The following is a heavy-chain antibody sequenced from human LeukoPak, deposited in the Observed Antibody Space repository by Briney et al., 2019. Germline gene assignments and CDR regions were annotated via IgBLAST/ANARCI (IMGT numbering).Heavy chain of an antibody. CDR2: IIPIFGTA. CDR3: ARVAYSSSWSHFYPY. CDR1: GGTFSSYA. D-gene: IGHD6-13*01. V-gene: IGHV1-69*13. Sequence: ASVKVSCKASGGTFSSYAISWVRQAPGQGLEWMGGIIPIFGTANYAQKFQGRVTITADESTSTAYMGLSSLRSEDTAVYYCARVAYSSSWSHFYPYWGQGTLVTVSS. J-gene: IGHJ4*02.